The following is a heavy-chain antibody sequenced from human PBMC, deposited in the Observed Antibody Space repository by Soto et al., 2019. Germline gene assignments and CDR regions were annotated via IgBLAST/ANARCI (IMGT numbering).Heavy chain of an antibody. CDR3: ARQNKVVAATFDY. J-gene: IGHJ4*02. Sequence: PSATLSLTCTVSGGSISSYYWSWIRQPPGKGLEWIGYIYYSGSTNYNPSLKSRVTISVDTSKNQFSLKLSSVTAADTAVYYCARQNKVVAATFDYWGQGTLVTVSS. D-gene: IGHD2-15*01. CDR2: IYYSGST. CDR1: GGSISSYY. V-gene: IGHV4-59*08.